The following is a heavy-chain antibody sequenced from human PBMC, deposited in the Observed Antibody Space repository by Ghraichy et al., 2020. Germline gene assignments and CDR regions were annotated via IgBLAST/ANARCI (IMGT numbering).Heavy chain of an antibody. CDR2: TFHDGTT. Sequence: SPTLSLTCAVSGDVIGAGGYSWSWIRQSPGKGLEWVGYTFHDGTTRLNPSLKNRVTILVDKSKNQFSLNLSSLTAADTAVYYCARGAHDYAFDFWGQGAPVTVTS. V-gene: IGHV4-30-2*06. J-gene: IGHJ4*02. CDR1: GDVIGAGGYS. D-gene: IGHD4-17*01. CDR3: ARGAHDYAFDF.